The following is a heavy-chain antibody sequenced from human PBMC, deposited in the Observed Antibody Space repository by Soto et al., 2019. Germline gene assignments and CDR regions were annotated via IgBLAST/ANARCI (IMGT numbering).Heavy chain of an antibody. Sequence: QLQLQESGPGLVKPSETLSLTCTVSGGSISSSSYYWGWIRQPPGKGLEWIGSIFYSGSTYYNPSLKSRVTLSVDTSKNQFSLKLSSVTAADTAVYYCARHLTYCSAGSCYSDFPYYGMDVW. D-gene: IGHD2-15*01. V-gene: IGHV4-39*01. CDR2: IFYSGST. CDR1: GGSISSSSYY. J-gene: IGHJ6*01. CDR3: ARHLTYCSAGSCYSDFPYYGMDV.